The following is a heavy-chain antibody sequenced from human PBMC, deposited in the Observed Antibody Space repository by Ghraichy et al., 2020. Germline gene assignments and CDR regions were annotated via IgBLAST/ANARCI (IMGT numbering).Heavy chain of an antibody. CDR1: GVSINSNF. J-gene: IGHJ1*01. CDR2: VYYTGIT. Sequence: SCNVSGVSINSNFWSWFRQPPGKGLEWIGYVYYTGITDYNPSLRSSVTISVDRSKSQFSLRVNSVTAADTAVYFCARSYGDYGYFQDWGQGTLVVVSS. D-gene: IGHD4-17*01. CDR3: ARSYGDYGYFQD. V-gene: IGHV4-59*01.